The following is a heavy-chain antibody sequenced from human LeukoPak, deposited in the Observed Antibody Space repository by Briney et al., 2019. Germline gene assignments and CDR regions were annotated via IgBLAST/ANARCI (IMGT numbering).Heavy chain of an antibody. Sequence: PGGSLRLSCAASGFTFSSYSMNWVRQAPGKGLEWVSSISSSSSYIYYADSVKGRFTISRDNAKNSLYLQMNSLSAEDTAVYYCARGLELSLFSFDYWGQGTLVTVSS. D-gene: IGHD3-16*02. CDR2: ISSSSSYI. CDR1: GFTFSSYS. J-gene: IGHJ4*02. V-gene: IGHV3-21*01. CDR3: ARGLELSLFSFDY.